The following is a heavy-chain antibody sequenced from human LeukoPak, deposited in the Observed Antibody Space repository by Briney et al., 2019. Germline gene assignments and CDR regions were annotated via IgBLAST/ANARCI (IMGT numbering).Heavy chain of an antibody. CDR2: IYYSGST. Sequence: SETLSLTCIVSGGCISSYYWSWIRQPPGKGLEWVGYIYYSGSTNYNPSLKSRVTISVDTSKNQFSLKLSSVTAADTAVYYCARGPKSSSWPNLDYWGQGTLVTVSS. D-gene: IGHD6-13*01. CDR1: GGCISSYY. CDR3: ARGPKSSSWPNLDY. J-gene: IGHJ4*02. V-gene: IGHV4-59*08.